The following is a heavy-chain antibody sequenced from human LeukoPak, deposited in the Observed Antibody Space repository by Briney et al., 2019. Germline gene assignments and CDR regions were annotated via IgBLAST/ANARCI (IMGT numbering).Heavy chain of an antibody. J-gene: IGHJ4*02. Sequence: SETLSLTCTVSGGSISSYYWSWIRQPPGKGLEWIGYIYYSGSTNYNPSLKSRVTISVDTSKNQFSLKLSSVTAADTAVYYCARDNGYGGPQDYWGQGTLVTVSS. D-gene: IGHD4-23*01. CDR1: GGSISSYY. CDR3: ARDNGYGGPQDY. V-gene: IGHV4-59*01. CDR2: IYYSGST.